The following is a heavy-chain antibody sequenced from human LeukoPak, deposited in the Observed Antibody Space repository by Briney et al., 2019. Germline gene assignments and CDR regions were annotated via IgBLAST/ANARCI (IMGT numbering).Heavy chain of an antibody. D-gene: IGHD6-6*01. CDR1: GYTFTSYG. Sequence: ASVKVSCKASGYTFTSYGISWVRQAPGQGLEWMGWISAYNGNTNYAQKLQGRVTMTTDTSTSTAYMELRSLRSDDTAVYYCARDVLKGPPSIAARPVDYWGQGTLVTISS. CDR3: ARDVLKGPPSIAARPVDY. V-gene: IGHV1-18*01. CDR2: ISAYNGNT. J-gene: IGHJ4*02.